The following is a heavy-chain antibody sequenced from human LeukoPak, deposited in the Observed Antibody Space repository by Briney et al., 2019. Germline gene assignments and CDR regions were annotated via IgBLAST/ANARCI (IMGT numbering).Heavy chain of an antibody. CDR3: AKDPAVVTRYYFDY. J-gene: IGHJ4*02. CDR1: GFTFSSYA. CDR2: ISGSGGST. D-gene: IGHD4-23*01. Sequence: GGSLRLSCAASGFTFSSYAMSWVRQAPGKGLEWVSAISGSGGSTYYADSVKGRFTISRDNSKDTLYLQMNSLRAVDTAVYYCAKDPAVVTRYYFDYWGQGTLVTVSS. V-gene: IGHV3-23*01.